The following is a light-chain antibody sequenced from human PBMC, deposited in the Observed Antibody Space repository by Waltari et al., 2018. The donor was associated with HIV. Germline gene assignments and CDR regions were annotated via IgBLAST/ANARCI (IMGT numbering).Light chain of an antibody. CDR2: DAS. CDR1: QDITNY. CDR3: QQYDHFLS. V-gene: IGKV1-33*01. J-gene: IGKJ4*01. Sequence: DIQMTQSLSSVSASVRDRVTITCQASQDITNYLNWYQQKPGKAPKLLIYDASNLETGVPSRFSGSGSATDFTFTISSLQPEDIATYYCQQYDHFLSFGGGTKVEIK.